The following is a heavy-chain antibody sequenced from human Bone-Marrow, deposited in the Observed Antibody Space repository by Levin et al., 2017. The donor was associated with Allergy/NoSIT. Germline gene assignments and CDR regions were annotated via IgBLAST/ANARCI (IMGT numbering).Heavy chain of an antibody. CDR3: AKFGRGLPR. D-gene: IGHD3-10*01. Sequence: GGSLRLSCAASGFTFDDYAMHWVRQAPGKGLEWVSGISWNSGSIGYADSVKGRFTISRDNAKNSLYLQMNSLRAEDTALYYCAKFGRGLPRWGQGTLVTVSS. V-gene: IGHV3-9*01. CDR2: ISWNSGSI. J-gene: IGHJ4*02. CDR1: GFTFDDYA.